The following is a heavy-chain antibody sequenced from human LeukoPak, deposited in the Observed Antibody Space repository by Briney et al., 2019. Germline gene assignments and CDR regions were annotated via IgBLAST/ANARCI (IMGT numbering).Heavy chain of an antibody. J-gene: IGHJ4*02. V-gene: IGHV3-11*01. CDR2: ISSSGSTI. Sequence: GGSLRLSCAASGFTFSDYYMSWIRRAPGKGLEWVSYISSSGSTIYYADSVKGRFTISRDNAKNSLYLQMNSLRAEDTAVYYCARDSQVDYGDYPHFDYWGQGTLVTVSS. CDR1: GFTFSDYY. D-gene: IGHD4-17*01. CDR3: ARDSQVDYGDYPHFDY.